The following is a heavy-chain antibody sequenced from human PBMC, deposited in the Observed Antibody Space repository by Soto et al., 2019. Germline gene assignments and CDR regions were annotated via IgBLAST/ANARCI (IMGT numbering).Heavy chain of an antibody. D-gene: IGHD2-8*01. Sequence: EVQLLESGGGLVQPGGSLRLSCAASGFTFSNYAMTWVRQAPGKGLEWVSAISGGGGSTYYADSVKGRFTISRDNSKNALSLQMNSLGAEDTAVYYCAKGYCRNGVCQTDYWVQGSLVTVAT. CDR1: GFTFSNYA. V-gene: IGHV3-23*01. J-gene: IGHJ4*02. CDR2: ISGGGGST. CDR3: AKGYCRNGVCQTDY.